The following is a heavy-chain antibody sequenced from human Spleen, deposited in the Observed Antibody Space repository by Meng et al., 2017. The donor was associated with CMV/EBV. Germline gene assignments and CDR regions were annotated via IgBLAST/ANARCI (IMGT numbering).Heavy chain of an antibody. V-gene: IGHV4-34*01. Sequence: SETLSLTCAVHDGSFSVYYWSWIRQPPGKGLEWIGEINHSGTTNYNPSLKSRVTMSVDTSKNQFSLKLTSVTAADTAVYFCVAYLVGIGGRGYWGQGTLVTVSS. CDR2: INHSGTT. CDR1: DGSFSVYY. D-gene: IGHD1-26*01. CDR3: VAYLVGIGGRGY. J-gene: IGHJ4*02.